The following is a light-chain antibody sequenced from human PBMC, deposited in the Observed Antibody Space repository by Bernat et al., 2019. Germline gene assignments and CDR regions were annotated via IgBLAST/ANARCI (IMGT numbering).Light chain of an antibody. J-gene: IGLJ3*02. CDR1: SNSVGYQG. V-gene: IGLV10-54*04. CDR3: SAWDSSLSAWV. Sequence: QAGLTQPPSVSKGLRQTATLTCTGNSNSVGYQGAAWLQQHQGHPPKLLSYRNNNRPSGISERFSASRSGSTASLTITGRQHEDESDYYCSAWDSSLSAWVFGGGTKLTVL. CDR2: RNN.